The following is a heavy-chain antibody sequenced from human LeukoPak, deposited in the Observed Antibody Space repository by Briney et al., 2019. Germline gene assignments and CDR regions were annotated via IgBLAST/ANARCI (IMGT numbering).Heavy chain of an antibody. J-gene: IGHJ4*02. Sequence: SETLSLTCAVYGGSFSGYYWSWIRQPPGKGLEWIGEINHSGSTNYNPSLKSRVTISVDRSKNQFSLKLSSVTAADTAVYYCARDSGYFFDYWGQGTLVTVSS. CDR2: INHSGST. CDR3: ARDSGYFFDY. V-gene: IGHV4-34*01. CDR1: GGSFSGYY. D-gene: IGHD3-10*01.